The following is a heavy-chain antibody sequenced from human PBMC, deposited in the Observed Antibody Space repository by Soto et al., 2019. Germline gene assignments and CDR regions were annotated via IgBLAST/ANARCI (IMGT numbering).Heavy chain of an antibody. D-gene: IGHD3-3*01. CDR2: ISHDGRIE. Sequence: GGSLRLSCAASGFTFSSFALHWVCQAPGEGLEWVALISHDGRIENYADSVKGRFIISRDNSKNTVYMQMDSLRLEDTGVYYCARDGLPDDFRSGGYWFDPWGQGTQVTVSS. CDR1: GFTFSSFA. V-gene: IGHV3-30-3*01. CDR3: ARDGLPDDFRSGGYWFDP. J-gene: IGHJ5*02.